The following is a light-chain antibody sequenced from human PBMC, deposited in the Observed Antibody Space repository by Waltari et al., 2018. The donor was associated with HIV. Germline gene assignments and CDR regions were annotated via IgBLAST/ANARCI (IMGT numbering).Light chain of an antibody. V-gene: IGLV1-51*01. J-gene: IGLJ2*01. CDR2: DNN. Sequence: QSVLTQPPSVSAAPGQNVIISCSGSSSNIGKNSVSWYQQLPGTAPKLLIYDNNKRPSGIADRFSGSKSGTSATLVIIGLQTGDEADYYCGAWDSSLNDDGVFGGGTKLTVL. CDR1: SSNIGKNS. CDR3: GAWDSSLNDDGV.